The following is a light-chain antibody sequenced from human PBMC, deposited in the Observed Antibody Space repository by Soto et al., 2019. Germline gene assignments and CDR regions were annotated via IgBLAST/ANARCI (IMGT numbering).Light chain of an antibody. J-gene: IGLJ2*01. CDR2: DVS. CDR3: CSFTSTSTL. Sequence: QSVLTQPASVSGSPGQSITISCTGISSGVGGYNCVSWYQQHPGKAPKLMIYDVSNRPSGVSNRFSGSTSGSTASLTISGLQVEDEAVFFFCSFTSTSTLFGGGTKVTVL. CDR1: SSGVGGYNC. V-gene: IGLV2-14*01.